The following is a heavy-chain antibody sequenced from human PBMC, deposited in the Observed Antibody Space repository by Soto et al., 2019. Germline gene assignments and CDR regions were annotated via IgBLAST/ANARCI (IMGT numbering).Heavy chain of an antibody. V-gene: IGHV3-23*01. CDR3: AKDLPFTAYFGAYYYDSSGYL. CDR1: GFTFSSYA. D-gene: IGHD3-22*01. Sequence: VGSLRLSCAASGFTFSSYAMSWVRQAPGKGLEWVSSISGSGGSTYYSDSVKGRFTISRDNSKNTLYLQMNSLRAEDTAVYYCAKDLPFTAYFGAYYYDSSGYLGGQGTLVTSPQ. CDR2: ISGSGGST. J-gene: IGHJ4*02.